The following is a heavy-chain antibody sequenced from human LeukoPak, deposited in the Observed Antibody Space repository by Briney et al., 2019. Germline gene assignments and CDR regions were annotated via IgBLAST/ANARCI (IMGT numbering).Heavy chain of an antibody. CDR3: AKGASAGYYDAVAAPANAY. D-gene: IGHD6-19*01. CDR1: GFTFSSYG. Sequence: GGSLRLSCAASGFTFSSYGMSWFRQAPGKGLEGVSTISGRGGSTYYADSVKGRFTISRDNSKNTLYLQMNSMRAEDTAVYYCAKGASAGYYDAVAAPANAYWGQGTLVTVSS. CDR2: ISGRGGST. V-gene: IGHV3-23*01. J-gene: IGHJ4*02.